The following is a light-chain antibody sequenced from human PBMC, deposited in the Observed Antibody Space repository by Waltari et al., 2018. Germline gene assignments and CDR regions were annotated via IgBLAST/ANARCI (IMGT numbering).Light chain of an antibody. CDR3: AVWDNSLSGHVL. V-gene: IGLV1-47*02. CDR1: NSNIGSNS. CDR2: YND. J-gene: IGLJ7*01. Sequence: QSVLTQPPSASEAARKSVTISCSGTNSNIGSNSVSWYQQFPGTAPKLLIYYNDQRVSGVSDRCSASKSGTSASLAISGLQTEDEADYYCAVWDNSLSGHVLFGGGTRLTVL.